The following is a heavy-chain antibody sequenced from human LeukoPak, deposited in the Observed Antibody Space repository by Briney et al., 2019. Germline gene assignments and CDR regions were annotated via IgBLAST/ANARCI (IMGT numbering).Heavy chain of an antibody. J-gene: IGHJ3*02. CDR3: AKGFFWGAFDI. CDR2: FSYDGSTK. Sequence: PGGSLRLSCASSGFTFSSYGMHWVRQAPGKGLEWVAIFSYDGSTKYYADSVKGRFTISRDNSKNTLYLQMNSLRAEDTAVYYCAKGFFWGAFDIWGQGIMVTVSS. CDR1: GFTFSSYG. V-gene: IGHV3-33*05. D-gene: IGHD3-16*01.